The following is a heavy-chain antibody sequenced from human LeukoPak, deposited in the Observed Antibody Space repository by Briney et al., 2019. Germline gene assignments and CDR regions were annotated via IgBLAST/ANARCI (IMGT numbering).Heavy chain of an antibody. Sequence: GGSLRLSCAASGFTFSSYSMNWVRQAPGKGLEWVSSISSSSYIYYADSVKGRFTISRDNAKNSLYLQMNSLRAEDTAVYYCARSRGAITPVGYWGQGTLVTVSS. CDR3: ARSRGAITPVGY. J-gene: IGHJ4*02. CDR2: ISSSSYI. V-gene: IGHV3-21*01. CDR1: GFTFSSYS. D-gene: IGHD3-16*02.